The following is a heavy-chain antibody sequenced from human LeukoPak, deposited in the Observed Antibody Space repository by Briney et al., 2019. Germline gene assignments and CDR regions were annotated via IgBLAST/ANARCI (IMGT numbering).Heavy chain of an antibody. J-gene: IGHJ3*02. CDR2: IYSGGST. D-gene: IGHD2-2*01. V-gene: IGHV3-66*01. CDR1: GFTVSSNY. CDR3: ARDPTYCSSTSCSSHGAFDI. Sequence: GGSLRLSCAASGFTVSSNYMSWVRQAPGKGLEWVSVIYSGGSTYYADSVKGRFTISRDNSKNTLYLQMNSLRAEDTAVYYCARDPTYCSSTSCSSHGAFDIWGQGAMVTVSS.